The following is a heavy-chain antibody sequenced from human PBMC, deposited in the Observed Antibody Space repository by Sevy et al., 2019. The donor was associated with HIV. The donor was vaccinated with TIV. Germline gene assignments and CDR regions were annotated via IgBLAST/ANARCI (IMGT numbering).Heavy chain of an antibody. V-gene: IGHV4-30-4*01. CDR1: GGSISSGDYY. Sequence: SETLSLTCTVSGGSISSGDYYWSWIRQSPGKGLEWIGDIYSTGSAYYNPSLKSPVTILVDRSKNQFSLKLTSVTAADTAIYYCVRGAVSGIPYFDNWGQGTPVTVSS. CDR2: IYSTGSA. J-gene: IGHJ4*02. D-gene: IGHD6-19*01. CDR3: VRGAVSGIPYFDN.